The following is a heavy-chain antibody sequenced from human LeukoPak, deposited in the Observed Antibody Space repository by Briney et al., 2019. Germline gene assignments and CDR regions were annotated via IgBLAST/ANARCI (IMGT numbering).Heavy chain of an antibody. J-gene: IGHJ4*02. D-gene: IGHD5-12*01. CDR2: IDPYTGNT. CDR3: AREYSASEH. V-gene: IGHV1-2*02. CDR1: GYTFVGYY. Sequence: ASVNVSCKASGYTFVGYYLHWVRQAPGQGLEGMAWIDPYTGNTHYAQKFQGRITVTRDTSVSTTYMELSWLTSDDTARYYCAREYSASEHWGQGTLVTVSS.